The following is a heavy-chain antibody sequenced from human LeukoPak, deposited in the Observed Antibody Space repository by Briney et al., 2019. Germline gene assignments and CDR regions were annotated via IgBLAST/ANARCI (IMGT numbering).Heavy chain of an antibody. CDR2: IYPGDSDT. V-gene: IGHV5-51*01. CDR1: GYSFTTYW. D-gene: IGHD6-19*01. J-gene: IGHJ5*01. Sequence: GESLKISCKGSGYSFTTYWIAWVRQMPGKGLEWMGIIYPGDSDTRYSPSFQGQVTISADKSISTAYLQWSSLKASDTAMYYCARGTTIQVAVADNWFDSWGQGTLVTISS. CDR3: ARGTTIQVAVADNWFDS.